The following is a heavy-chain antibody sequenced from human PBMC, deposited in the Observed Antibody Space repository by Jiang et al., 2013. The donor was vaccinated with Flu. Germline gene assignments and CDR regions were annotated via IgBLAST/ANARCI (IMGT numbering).Heavy chain of an antibody. CDR2: VSGVHYVT. CDR1: GFTFSNYA. Sequence: VQLVESGGGLVQPGGSLILSCAASGFTFSNYAMSWVRQAPGKGLEWVSAVSGVHYVTYYADSVRGRFIITTDNSRNTLYLHMNSLRVEDTAVYYCANDVDGDSGTWFDNWGQGTLVTVSS. V-gene: IGHV3-23*04. CDR3: ANDVDGDSGTWFDN. J-gene: IGHJ4*02. D-gene: IGHD4-17*01.